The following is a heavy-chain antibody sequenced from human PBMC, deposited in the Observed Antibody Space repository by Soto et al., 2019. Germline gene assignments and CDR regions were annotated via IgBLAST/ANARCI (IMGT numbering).Heavy chain of an antibody. CDR3: ALGLAALLGWFEA. CDR2: VNAGNGNT. V-gene: IGHV1-3*01. CDR1: GFTFRSYA. J-gene: IGHJ5*02. Sequence: QVQLVQSAADVKKPGASVRVSCEANGFTFRSYAVHWLRQAPGQRFEWMGWVNAGNGNTKYSQKFQGRLSLTRGTSASASYMELHSLTSEDTSVYYCALGLAALLGWFEAWGQGTLISVSS. D-gene: IGHD3-9*01.